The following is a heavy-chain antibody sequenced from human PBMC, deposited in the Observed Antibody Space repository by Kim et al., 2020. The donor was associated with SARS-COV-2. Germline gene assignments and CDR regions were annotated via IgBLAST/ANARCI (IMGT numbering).Heavy chain of an antibody. D-gene: IGHD2-21*01. J-gene: IGHJ5*02. CDR3: TTATVAPGAT. V-gene: IGHV3-7*01. CDR1: GFTLSDYW. Sequence: GGSLRLSCTASGFTLSDYWMAWVRQAPGKGLEWVATINVDASQKYYVSSVKGRFIISRDNAKNSLYLQMNNLRREDTSVYYCTTATVAPGATWGQGTLVAVSS. CDR2: INVDASQK.